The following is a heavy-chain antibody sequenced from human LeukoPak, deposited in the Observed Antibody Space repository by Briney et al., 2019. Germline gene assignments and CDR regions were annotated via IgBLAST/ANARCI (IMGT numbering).Heavy chain of an antibody. V-gene: IGHV3-23*01. D-gene: IGHD3-22*01. J-gene: IGHJ4*02. CDR3: AKLLHYYDSSGYYHHFDY. CDR1: GFTFSSYA. Sequence: GGSLRLSCAASGFTFSSYAMSWVRQAPGKGLEWVSAISGSGGSTYYADSVKGRFTISRDNSKNTLYLQMNSLRAEDTAVYYCAKLLHYYDSSGYYHHFDYWGQGTLVTVSP. CDR2: ISGSGGST.